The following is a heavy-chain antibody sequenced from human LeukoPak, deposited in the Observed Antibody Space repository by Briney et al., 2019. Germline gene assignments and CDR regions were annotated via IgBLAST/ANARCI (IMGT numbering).Heavy chain of an antibody. Sequence: GGSLRLSCAASGFTFSSYAMDWVRQAPGKGLEWVAGISYDGSNEYFADSVKGRFTISRDSSKNILYLQMNSLRAEDTAVYYCATIRGQYCSGGSCYGPDYWGQGTLVTVSS. V-gene: IGHV3-30-3*01. CDR1: GFTFSSYA. CDR2: ISYDGSNE. J-gene: IGHJ4*02. CDR3: ATIRGQYCSGGSCYGPDY. D-gene: IGHD2-15*01.